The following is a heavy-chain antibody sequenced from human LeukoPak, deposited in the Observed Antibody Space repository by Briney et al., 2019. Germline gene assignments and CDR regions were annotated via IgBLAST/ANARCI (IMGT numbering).Heavy chain of an antibody. J-gene: IGHJ1*01. CDR3: AKDHYSSRLGDFQH. D-gene: IGHD6-19*01. V-gene: IGHV3-9*01. CDR1: GFTFDDYA. Sequence: GRSLRLSCAASGFTFDDYAMHWVRQVPGKGLEWVSGISWNSVSIGYADSVKGRFTISRDNAKNSLYLQMNSLRAEDTALYYCAKDHYSSRLGDFQHWGQGTLVTVSS. CDR2: ISWNSVSI.